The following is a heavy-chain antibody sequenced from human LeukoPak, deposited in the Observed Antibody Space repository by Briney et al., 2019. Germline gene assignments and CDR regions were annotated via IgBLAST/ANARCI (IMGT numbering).Heavy chain of an antibody. CDR1: GFTLSSYA. J-gene: IGHJ1*01. CDR2: VSGSGHTT. CDR3: AKDWSPRWLVLRDDSEYFHH. Sequence: GGSLRLSCAASGFTLSSYALSWVRQAPGKGMEWVSTVSGSGHTTYYADSVKGRFTISGDNSKSTVYLQMSSLRVEDTAVYTCAKDWSPRWLVLRDDSEYFHHWGQGTLVTVSS. D-gene: IGHD6-19*01. V-gene: IGHV3-23*01.